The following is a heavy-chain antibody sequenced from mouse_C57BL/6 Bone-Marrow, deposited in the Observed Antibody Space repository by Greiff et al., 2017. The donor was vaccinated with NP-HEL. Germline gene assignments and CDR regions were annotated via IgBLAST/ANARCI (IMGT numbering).Heavy chain of an antibody. CDR1: GYSITSDY. Sequence: EVQLQQSGPGLAQPSQTLSLTCSVTGYSITSDYWTWIRKFPGNKLEYMGYISYSGSTSYNPSPKSRISITRDTSKNQYYLQLNSVTTEDTATYYCARGGLLYYFDDWGQGTTLTVSS. V-gene: IGHV3-8*01. D-gene: IGHD2-3*01. CDR2: ISYSGST. J-gene: IGHJ2*01. CDR3: ARGGLLYYFDD.